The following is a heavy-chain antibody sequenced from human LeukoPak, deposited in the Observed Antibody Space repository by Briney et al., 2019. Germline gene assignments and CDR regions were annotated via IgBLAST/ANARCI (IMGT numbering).Heavy chain of an antibody. CDR1: GGSFSGYY. J-gene: IGHJ6*03. CDR2: INHSGST. V-gene: IGHV4-34*01. D-gene: IGHD3-16*01. Sequence: SETLSLTCAVYGGSFSGYYWSWIRQPPGKGLEWIGEINHSGSTNYNPSLKSRVTISEDTSKNQFSLKLTSVTAADTAVYYCARHAFYYYYYTDVWGKGTTVTISS. CDR3: ARHAFYYYYYTDV.